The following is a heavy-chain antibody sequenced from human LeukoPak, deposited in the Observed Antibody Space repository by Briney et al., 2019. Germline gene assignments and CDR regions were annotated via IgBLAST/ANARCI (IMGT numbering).Heavy chain of an antibody. Sequence: GGSLRLSCVASGFTFSSYWMNWVRQAPGKGAEWVAHIEKDGSEKNYVDSVKGRFTISRDNAKSSVYLQMNNLRAEDTAVYYCVGGAGWQSDYWGQGTPVAVSS. CDR3: VGGAGWQSDY. CDR1: GFTFSSYW. D-gene: IGHD2-15*01. V-gene: IGHV3-7*04. CDR2: IEKDGSEK. J-gene: IGHJ4*02.